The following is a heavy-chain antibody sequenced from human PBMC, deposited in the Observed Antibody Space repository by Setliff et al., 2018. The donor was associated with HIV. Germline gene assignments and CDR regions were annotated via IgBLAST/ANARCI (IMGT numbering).Heavy chain of an antibody. CDR3: AKNYFDTSGWSAVDY. D-gene: IGHD3-22*01. J-gene: IGHJ4*02. CDR2: MNPNTGNT. V-gene: IGHV1-2*02. Sequence: ASVKVSCKASGYIFTGYYMHWVRQAPGQGFEWMGWMNPNTGNTHYAPKFQGRVTMTRDTSITTAYMEMTKLTSDDTAVYYCAKNYFDTSGWSAVDYWGQGTLVTVSS. CDR1: GYIFTGYY.